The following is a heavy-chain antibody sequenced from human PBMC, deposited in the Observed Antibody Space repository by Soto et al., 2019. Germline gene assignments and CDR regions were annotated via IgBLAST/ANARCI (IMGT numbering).Heavy chain of an antibody. Sequence: SETLSLTCTVSGGSISSGGYYWSWTHQHPGKGLEWIGYIYYSGSTYYNPSLKSRVTISVDTSKNQFSLKLSSVTAADTAVYYCARSTVKQLRRWWFDPWGQGTLVTVSS. D-gene: IGHD6-13*01. V-gene: IGHV4-31*03. CDR2: IYYSGST. J-gene: IGHJ5*02. CDR3: ARSTVKQLRRWWFDP. CDR1: GGSISSGGYY.